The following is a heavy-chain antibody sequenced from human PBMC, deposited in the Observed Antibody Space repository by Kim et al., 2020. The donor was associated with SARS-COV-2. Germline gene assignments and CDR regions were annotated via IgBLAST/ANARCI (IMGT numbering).Heavy chain of an antibody. CDR3: AILGGYSGYEYYYYYGMDV. CDR2: IDPSDSYT. V-gene: IGHV5-10-1*01. CDR1: GYSFTSYW. Sequence: GESLKISCKGSGYSFTSYWISWVRQMPGKGLEWMGRIDPSDSYTNYSPSFQGHVTISADKSISTAYLQWSSLKASDTAMYYCAILGGYSGYEYYYYYGMDVWGQGTTVTVSS. J-gene: IGHJ6*02. D-gene: IGHD5-12*01.